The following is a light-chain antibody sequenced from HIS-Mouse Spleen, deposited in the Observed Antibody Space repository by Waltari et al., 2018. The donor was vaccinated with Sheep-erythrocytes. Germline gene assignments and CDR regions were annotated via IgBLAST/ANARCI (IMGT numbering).Light chain of an antibody. J-gene: IGLJ1*01. CDR1: SSDVGGYNV. CDR3: CSYAGSYNHV. Sequence: QSALTQPRLVSGSPGQSVTIPCTGTSSDVGGYNVVSWYQQHPGKAPKLMIYDVSKRPSGVPDRFSGSKSGNTASLTISGLQAEDEADYYCCSYAGSYNHVFATGTKVTVL. CDR2: DVS. V-gene: IGLV2-11*01.